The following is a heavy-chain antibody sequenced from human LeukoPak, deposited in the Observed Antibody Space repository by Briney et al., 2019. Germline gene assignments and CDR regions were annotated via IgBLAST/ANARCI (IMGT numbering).Heavy chain of an antibody. V-gene: IGHV3-48*02. J-gene: IGHJ4*02. Sequence: PGGSLGLSCAASGFTFSSYSMNWVRQAPGKGLEWISYISGGTSTIYYADSVKGRFTISRDDAKNSLFLQMNSLRDEDTAVYYCARGQRHYDSSGYSSLDYWGRGTLVTVSS. CDR1: GFTFSSYS. CDR3: ARGQRHYDSSGYSSLDY. CDR2: ISGGTSTI. D-gene: IGHD3-22*01.